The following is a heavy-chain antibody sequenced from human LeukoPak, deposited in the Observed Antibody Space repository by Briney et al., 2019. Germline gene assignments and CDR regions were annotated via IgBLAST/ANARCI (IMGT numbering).Heavy chain of an antibody. CDR3: ARERKYDSNFDY. CDR1: GFTFGDYA. D-gene: IGHD1-1*01. J-gene: IGHJ4*02. V-gene: IGHV3-11*04. Sequence: PGGSLRLSCTASGFTFGDYAMSWIRQAPGKGLEWVSYISSSGSTIYYADSVKGRFTVSRDNAKNTLYLQMNSLRAEDTAVYYCARERKYDSNFDYWGQGTLVTVSS. CDR2: ISSSGSTI.